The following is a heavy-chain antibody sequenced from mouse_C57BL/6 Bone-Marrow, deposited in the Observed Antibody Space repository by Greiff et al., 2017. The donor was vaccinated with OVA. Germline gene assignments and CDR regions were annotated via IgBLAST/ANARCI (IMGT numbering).Heavy chain of an antibody. CDR3: ARKDYYGRGFMDD. CDR2: SRNKANDYTT. V-gene: IGHV7-1*01. Sequence: EVKVVESGGGLVQSGRSLRLSCATSGFTFSDFYMEWVRQAPGKGLEWIAASRNKANDYTTEYSASVKGRFIVSRDTSQSILYLQMNALRAEDTAIYYCARKDYYGRGFMDDWGQGTSVTVSS. D-gene: IGHD1-1*01. CDR1: GFTFSDFY. J-gene: IGHJ4*01.